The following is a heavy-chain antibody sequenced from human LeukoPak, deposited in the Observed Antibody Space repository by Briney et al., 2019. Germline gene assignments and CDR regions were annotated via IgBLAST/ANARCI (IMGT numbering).Heavy chain of an antibody. D-gene: IGHD3-22*01. V-gene: IGHV3-21*04. CDR2: ISSSSSYI. J-gene: IGHJ4*02. Sequence: GGSLRLSRAASGFTFSSYSMNWVRQAPGKGLEWVSSISSSSSYIYYADSVKGRFTISRDNAKNSLYLQMNSLRAEDTAVYYCAKVTRELNYYDSSGYIIGQYYFDYWGQGTLVTVSS. CDR1: GFTFSSYS. CDR3: AKVTRELNYYDSSGYIIGQYYFDY.